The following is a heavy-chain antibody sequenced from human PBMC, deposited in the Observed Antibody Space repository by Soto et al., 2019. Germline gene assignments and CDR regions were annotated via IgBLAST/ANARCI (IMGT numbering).Heavy chain of an antibody. Sequence: QVQLQQSGPGLVKPSQTLSLTCTVSGGSISFDHYHWTWIRQPPGKGLEWIGYVHYSGSVLYNPSLQSRVYISVDTSKNQFSLKLSSLTAADTAVYFCAREDDGGDRDYYGLDVWGQGTTVTVSS. CDR1: GGSISFDHYH. CDR3: AREDDGGDRDYYGLDV. CDR2: VHYSGSV. J-gene: IGHJ6*02. V-gene: IGHV4-30-4*01. D-gene: IGHD2-21*02.